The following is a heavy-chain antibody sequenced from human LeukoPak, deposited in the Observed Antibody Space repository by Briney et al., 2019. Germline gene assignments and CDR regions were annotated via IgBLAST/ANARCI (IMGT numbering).Heavy chain of an antibody. V-gene: IGHV4-39*07. CDR1: GGSVSSGSYY. D-gene: IGHD3-10*01. CDR2: INHSGST. CDR3: ARALYYYGSGGQDY. Sequence: SETLSLTCTVSGGSVSSGSYYWSWIRQPPGKGLEWIGEINHSGSTNYNPSLKSRVTISVDTSKNQFSLKLSSVTAADTAVYYCARALYYYGSGGQDYWGQGTLVTVSS. J-gene: IGHJ4*02.